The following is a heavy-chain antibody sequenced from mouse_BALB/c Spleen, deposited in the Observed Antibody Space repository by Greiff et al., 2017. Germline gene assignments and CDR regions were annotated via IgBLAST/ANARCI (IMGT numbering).Heavy chain of an antibody. Sequence: QVQLKESGPGLVAPSQSLSITCTVSGFSLTSYGVHWVRQPPGKGLEWLGVIWAGGSTNYNSALMSRLSISKDNSKSQVFLKMNSLQTDDTAMYYCARDFYYYGSSYYYAMDYWGQGTSVTVSS. CDR3: ARDFYYYGSSYYYAMDY. D-gene: IGHD1-1*01. CDR2: IWAGGST. J-gene: IGHJ4*01. CDR1: GFSLTSYG. V-gene: IGHV2-9*02.